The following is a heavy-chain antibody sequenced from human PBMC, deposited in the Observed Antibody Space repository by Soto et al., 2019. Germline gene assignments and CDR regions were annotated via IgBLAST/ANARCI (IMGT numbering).Heavy chain of an antibody. D-gene: IGHD2-15*01. CDR3: ARVYCSGGSCYTYTNYYYGMDV. CDR2: IIPIFGTA. Sequence: VSCKASGGTFSSYAISWVRQAPGQGLEWMGGIIPIFGTANYAQKFQGRVTITADESTSTAYMELSSLRSEDTAVYYCARVYCSGGSCYTYTNYYYGMDVWGQGTTVTVSS. V-gene: IGHV1-69*01. CDR1: GGTFSSYA. J-gene: IGHJ6*02.